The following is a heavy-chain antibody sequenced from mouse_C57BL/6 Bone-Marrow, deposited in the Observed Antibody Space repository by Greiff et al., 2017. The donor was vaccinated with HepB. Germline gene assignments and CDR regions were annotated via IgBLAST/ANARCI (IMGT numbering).Heavy chain of an antibody. Sequence: QVQLKQSGAELARPGASVKLSCKASGYTFTSYGISWVKQSTGQGLEWIGEIYPRSGNTYYNEKFKGKATLTADKSSSTAYMELRSLTSEDSAVYFCARSRGAYYSNYGFAYWGQGTLVTVSA. CDR2: IYPRSGNT. V-gene: IGHV1-81*01. D-gene: IGHD2-5*01. CDR1: GYTFTSYG. CDR3: ARSRGAYYSNYGFAY. J-gene: IGHJ3*01.